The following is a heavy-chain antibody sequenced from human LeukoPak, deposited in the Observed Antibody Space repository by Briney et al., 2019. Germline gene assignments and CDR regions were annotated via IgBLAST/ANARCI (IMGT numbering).Heavy chain of an antibody. CDR3: AKDLDDILSGYWGMDV. CDR1: GFTFDNYA. D-gene: IGHD3-9*01. Sequence: GGSLRLSCAASGFTFDNYAMNWVRQAPGKGLEWVSTISGTGSRIYYADSVKGRFIISRDNSKNTFYLQMNSLRAEDTALYHCAKDLDDILSGYWGMDVWGQGTTVTVSS. J-gene: IGHJ6*02. V-gene: IGHV3-23*01. CDR2: ISGTGSRI.